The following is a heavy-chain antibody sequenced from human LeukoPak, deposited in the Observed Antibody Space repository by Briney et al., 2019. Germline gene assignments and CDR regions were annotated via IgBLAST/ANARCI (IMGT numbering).Heavy chain of an antibody. CDR3: ARDRWGSTSPGDY. CDR2: IIPILGIA. D-gene: IGHD2-2*01. Sequence: ASVKVSCKASGGTFSSYTISWVRRAPGQGLEWMGRIIPILGIANYAQKFQGRVTITADKSTSTAYMELSSLRSEDTAVYYCARDRWGSTSPGDYWGQGTLVTVSS. V-gene: IGHV1-69*04. J-gene: IGHJ4*02. CDR1: GGTFSSYT.